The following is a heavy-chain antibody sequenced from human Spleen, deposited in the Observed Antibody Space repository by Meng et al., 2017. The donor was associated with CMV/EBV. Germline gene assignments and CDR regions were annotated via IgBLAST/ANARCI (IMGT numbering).Heavy chain of an antibody. CDR3: AREDAYYYDSSGYSELDY. Sequence: GESLKISCAASGFTFNSYAMSWVRQTPGKGLEWVSLIYSGDRTYNADSVKGRFTVSRDSSKNTLYLQMNSLRAEDTAVYYCAREDAYYYDSSGYSELDYWGQGTLVTVSS. D-gene: IGHD3-22*01. J-gene: IGHJ4*02. CDR1: GFTFNSYA. CDR2: IYSGDRT. V-gene: IGHV3-66*01.